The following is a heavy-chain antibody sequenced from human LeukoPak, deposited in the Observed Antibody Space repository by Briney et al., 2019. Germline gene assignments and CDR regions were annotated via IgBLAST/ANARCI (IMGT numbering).Heavy chain of an antibody. CDR1: GGTFSSYA. J-gene: IGHJ5*02. V-gene: IGHV1-69*05. D-gene: IGHD3-22*01. CDR2: IIPIFGTA. CDR3: ARDKANTKGGYYYDSSNGLGWFDP. Sequence: ASVTVSCKASGGTFSSYAINWVRQAPGQGLEWMGGIIPIFGTANYAQKFQGRVTITTDEATSTAYMELSSLRSEDTAVYYCARDKANTKGGYYYDSSNGLGWFDPWGQGTLVTVSS.